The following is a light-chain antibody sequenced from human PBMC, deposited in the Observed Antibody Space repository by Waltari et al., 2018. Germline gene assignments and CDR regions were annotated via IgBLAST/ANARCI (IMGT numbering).Light chain of an antibody. J-gene: IGLJ1*01. V-gene: IGLV1-51*01. Sequence: QSVLTQPPSVSAAPGQQVTISCSGGASNIGNNYVSWYRQLPGKAPQPLIYDNNKRPSGIPDRFSGSKSGTSASLGIAGLQTGDEALYYCGAWDSSLSVYVFGSGTDLTVL. CDR2: DNN. CDR1: ASNIGNNY. CDR3: GAWDSSLSVYV.